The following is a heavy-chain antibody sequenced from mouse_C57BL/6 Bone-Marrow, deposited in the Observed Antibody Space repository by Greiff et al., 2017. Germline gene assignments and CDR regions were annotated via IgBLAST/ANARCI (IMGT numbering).Heavy chain of an antibody. CDR3: TGGGLPGVFDY. V-gene: IGHV6-3*01. J-gene: IGHJ2*01. CDR2: IRLQSDTYAT. Sequence: EVKLEESGGGLVQPGGSMKLSCVASGFTFSNYWMNWVRQSPETGLEWVAQIRLQSDTYATHYAESLKGRVTISRDESKSKGYLKMNNVRAEDTGIYYCTGGGLPGVFDYWGQGTTLTVSS. CDR1: GFTFSNYW. D-gene: IGHD2-2*01.